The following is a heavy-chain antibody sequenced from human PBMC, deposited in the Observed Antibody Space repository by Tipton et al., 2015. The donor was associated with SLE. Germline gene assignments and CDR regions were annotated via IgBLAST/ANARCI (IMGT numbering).Heavy chain of an antibody. CDR1: GYTFANFG. J-gene: IGHJ3*02. CDR3: ARENGDMGDGFDI. Sequence: QLVQSGAEVKKPGASVKLSCKTFGYTFANFGVSWVRQAPGQGLEWMGWISTHSVDSNYAQNLQGRVTMTTDTSTSTAYMELRSLRSDDTALYYCARENGDMGDGFDIWGQGTLVTVSS. D-gene: IGHD4-17*01. CDR2: ISTHSVDS. V-gene: IGHV1-18*01.